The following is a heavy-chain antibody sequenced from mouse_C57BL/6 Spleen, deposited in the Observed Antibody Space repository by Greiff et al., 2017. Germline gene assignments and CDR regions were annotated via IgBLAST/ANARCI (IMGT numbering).Heavy chain of an antibody. CDR3: ARAFDTTVVARYYFDY. V-gene: IGHV1-50*01. J-gene: IGHJ2*01. CDR1: GYTFTSYW. CDR2: IDPSDSYT. Sequence: QVQLQQPGAELVKPGASVKLSCKASGYTFTSYWMQWVKQRPGQGLEWIGAIDPSDSYTNYNQKFKGTATLTVDPSSSTADMQLISLTSEDSAVYYCARAFDTTVVARYYFDYWGQGTTLTVSS. D-gene: IGHD1-1*01.